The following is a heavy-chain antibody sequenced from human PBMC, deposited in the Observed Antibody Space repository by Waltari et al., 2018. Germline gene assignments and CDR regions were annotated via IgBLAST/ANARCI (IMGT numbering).Heavy chain of an antibody. CDR3: ARERSGYED. CDR2: SYTSGST. J-gene: IGHJ4*02. Sequence: QVQLQESGPGLVKPSQTLSLTCTVSGGSIRSGSYYWSWIRQPAGKGLEWIGRSYTSGSTNYNPSLKSRVTISVDTSKNQFSLKLSSVTAADTAVYYCARERSGYEDWGQGTLVTVSS. CDR1: GGSIRSGSYY. D-gene: IGHD5-12*01. V-gene: IGHV4-61*02.